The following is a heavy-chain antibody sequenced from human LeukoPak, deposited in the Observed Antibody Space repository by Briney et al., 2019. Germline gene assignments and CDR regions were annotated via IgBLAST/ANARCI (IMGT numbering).Heavy chain of an antibody. CDR2: IYSGGST. Sequence: GGSLRLSCAASEFSVGSNYMTWVRQAPRKGLEWVSLIYSGGSTYYSDSVKGRFTISRDNSKNTLYLQMNSLRDEDTAVYYCAKDSHWILFDDWGQGTLVTVSS. CDR3: AKDSHWILFDD. V-gene: IGHV3-53*01. D-gene: IGHD2-2*03. J-gene: IGHJ4*02. CDR1: EFSVGSNY.